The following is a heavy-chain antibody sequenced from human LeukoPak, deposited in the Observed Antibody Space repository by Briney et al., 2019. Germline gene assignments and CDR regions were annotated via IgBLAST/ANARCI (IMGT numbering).Heavy chain of an antibody. J-gene: IGHJ4*02. V-gene: IGHV4-39*02. Sequence: SETLSLTCTVSGGSISSSSYYWGWIRQPPGKGLEWVGSIYYSGSTYYNPSLKIRVTISVATSKNQFSLKLSSVTAADTAVYYCAREVSGGYCSSTSCYTGGQVDYWGQGTLVTVSS. CDR2: IYYSGST. CDR3: AREVSGGYCSSTSCYTGGQVDY. CDR1: GGSISSSSYY. D-gene: IGHD2-2*02.